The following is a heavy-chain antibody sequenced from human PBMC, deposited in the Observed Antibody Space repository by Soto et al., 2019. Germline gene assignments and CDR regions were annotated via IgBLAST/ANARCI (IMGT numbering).Heavy chain of an antibody. CDR3: ARGDRIAVAGTSHYGMDV. J-gene: IGHJ6*02. CDR1: GGTFSSYA. Sequence: ASVKVSCKASGGTFSSYAISWVRQAPGQGLEWMGGIIPIFGTANYAQKFQGRVTITADESTSTAYMELSSLRSEDTAVYYCARGDRIAVAGTSHYGMDVWGQGTTVTVSS. CDR2: IIPIFGTA. D-gene: IGHD6-19*01. V-gene: IGHV1-69*13.